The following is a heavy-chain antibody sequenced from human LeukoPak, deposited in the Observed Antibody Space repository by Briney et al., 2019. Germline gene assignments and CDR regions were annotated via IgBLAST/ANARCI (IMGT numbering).Heavy chain of an antibody. CDR3: ARDPRGYSYMDV. CDR1: GFTFSSYG. D-gene: IGHD5-18*01. Sequence: GGSLRLSCAASGFTFSSYGMHWVRQAPGKGLEWVAVIWYDGSNKYYADSVKGRFTISRDNSKNTLYLQMNSLRAEDTAVYYCARDPRGYSYMDVWGQGTTVTVSS. J-gene: IGHJ6*02. CDR2: IWYDGSNK. V-gene: IGHV3-33*01.